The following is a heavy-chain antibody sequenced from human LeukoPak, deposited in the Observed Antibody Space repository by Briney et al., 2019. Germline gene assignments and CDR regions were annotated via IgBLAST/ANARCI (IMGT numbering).Heavy chain of an antibody. V-gene: IGHV1-58*02. J-gene: IGHJ4*02. CDR1: GFTFTSSA. Sequence: SVKVSCKASGFTFTSSAMQWVRQARGQRLEWIGWIVVGSGNTNYAQKFQERVIITRDMSTSTAYMELSSLRSEDTAVYYCAAAASPYSSGWYRPIDYWGQGTLVTVSS. CDR3: AAAASPYSSGWYRPIDY. CDR2: IVVGSGNT. D-gene: IGHD6-19*01.